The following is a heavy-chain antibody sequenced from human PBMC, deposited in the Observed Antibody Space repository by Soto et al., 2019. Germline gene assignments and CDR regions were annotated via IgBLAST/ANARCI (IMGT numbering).Heavy chain of an antibody. V-gene: IGHV3-23*01. CDR3: ARDPLNIGVAGH. CDR1: GFTFSSYA. CDR2: ISGSGGST. D-gene: IGHD6-19*01. J-gene: IGHJ4*02. Sequence: PGGSLRLSCAASGFTFSSYAMSWVRQAPGKGLEWVSAISGSGGSTYYADSVKGRFTISRDSSKNTLYLQMNSLRVEDTAVYFCARDPLNIGVAGHWGQGTLVTVSS.